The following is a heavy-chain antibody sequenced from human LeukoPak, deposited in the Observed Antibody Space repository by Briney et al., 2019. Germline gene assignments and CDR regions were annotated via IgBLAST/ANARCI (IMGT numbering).Heavy chain of an antibody. CDR3: ARAGGSSWSGDAFDI. V-gene: IGHV3-21*01. CDR1: GFTFSRYS. J-gene: IGHJ3*02. D-gene: IGHD6-13*01. CDR2: ISSSSSYI. Sequence: PGGSLRLSCAASGFTFSRYSMNWVRQAPGKGLEWVSSISSSSSYIYYADSVKGRFTISRHNAKNSLYLQMNSLRAEDTAVYYCARAGGSSWSGDAFDIWGQGTMVTVSS.